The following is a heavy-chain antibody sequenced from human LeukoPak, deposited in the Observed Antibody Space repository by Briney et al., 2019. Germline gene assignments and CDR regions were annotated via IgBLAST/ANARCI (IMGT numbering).Heavy chain of an antibody. J-gene: IGHJ4*02. D-gene: IGHD2-2*01. CDR3: TRAPHPRCSSSGCYLDY. V-gene: IGHV3-49*04. CDR1: GFTLGDYA. CDR2: IQAKAYGGAT. Sequence: PGRSLRLSCSTSGFTLGDYAMSWVRQAPGKGLEWVGFIQAKAYGGATKYAASVNGRFSISRDDSQSIANLQMNDLKTEDTAVYYCTRAPHPRCSSSGCYLDYWGQGTLVTVSS.